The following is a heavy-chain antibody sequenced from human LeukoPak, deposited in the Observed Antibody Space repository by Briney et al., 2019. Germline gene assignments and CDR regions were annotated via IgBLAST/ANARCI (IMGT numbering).Heavy chain of an antibody. V-gene: IGHV3-23*01. D-gene: IGHD1-1*01. J-gene: IGHJ4*02. CDR2: ISGSGGST. Sequence: GGSLRLSCAASGFSFSSYAMSWVRQAPGKGLEWVSGISGSGGSTYYADSVKGRFTISRDNSKNTLYLQMNSLRAEDTAVYYCAKGRTGYYFGYWGQGTLVTVSS. CDR3: AKGRTGYYFGY. CDR1: GFSFSSYA.